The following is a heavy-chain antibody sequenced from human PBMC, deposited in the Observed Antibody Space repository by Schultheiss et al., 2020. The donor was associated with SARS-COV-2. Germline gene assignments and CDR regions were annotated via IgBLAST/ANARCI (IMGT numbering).Heavy chain of an antibody. Sequence: GGSISSSSYYWGWIRQPPGKGLEWIGSIYYSGSTYYNPSLKSRVTISVDTSKNQFSLKLSSVTAADTAVYYCARRYSSGWYDNWFDPWGQGTLVTVSS. CDR2: IYYSGST. CDR1: GGSISSSSYY. CDR3: ARRYSSGWYDNWFDP. J-gene: IGHJ5*02. D-gene: IGHD6-19*01. V-gene: IGHV4-39*01.